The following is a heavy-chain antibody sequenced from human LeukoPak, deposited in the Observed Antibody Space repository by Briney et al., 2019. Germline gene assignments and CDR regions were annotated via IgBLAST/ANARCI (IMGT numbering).Heavy chain of an antibody. CDR1: GFTFSSYE. Sequence: GGSLRLSCSASGFTFSSYEMNWVRQAPGKGREWVSYISSSGGTIYYAGSVKGRFTISRDNAKNSLYLQMNSLRAEDTPVYYCARDLSYCTITSCSYYYYGMDVWGRGTTVTVSS. CDR2: ISSSGGTI. J-gene: IGHJ6*02. D-gene: IGHD2-2*01. V-gene: IGHV3-48*03. CDR3: ARDLSYCTITSCSYYYYGMDV.